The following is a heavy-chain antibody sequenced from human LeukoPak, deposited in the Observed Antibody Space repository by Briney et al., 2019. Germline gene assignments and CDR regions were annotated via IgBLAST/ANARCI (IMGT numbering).Heavy chain of an antibody. V-gene: IGHV4-34*01. J-gene: IGHJ1*01. Sequence: SETPSLTCAVYGGSFSGYYWSWIRQPPGKGLEWIGEINHSGSTNYNPSLKSRVTISVDTSKNQFSLKLRFVTAADTAVYYCARAVDSSGFSSFQHWGQGTLVTVSS. CDR2: INHSGST. D-gene: IGHD3-22*01. CDR3: ARAVDSSGFSSFQH. CDR1: GGSFSGYY.